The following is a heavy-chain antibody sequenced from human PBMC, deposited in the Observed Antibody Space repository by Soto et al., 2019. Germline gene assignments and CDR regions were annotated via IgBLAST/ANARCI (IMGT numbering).Heavy chain of an antibody. J-gene: IGHJ4*02. V-gene: IGHV4-39*01. Sequence: SETLSLTCTVSGVSISSPSYYWGWIRQPPGKGLEWIGSIYYSGSPYYNPSLKSPVTISVDTSKNQLSLKLSSVTAADTAVYYCARHHRPPSYYFDYWGPGTLVTVSS. CDR1: GVSISSPSYY. CDR2: IYYSGSP. D-gene: IGHD7-27*01. CDR3: ARHHRPPSYYFDY.